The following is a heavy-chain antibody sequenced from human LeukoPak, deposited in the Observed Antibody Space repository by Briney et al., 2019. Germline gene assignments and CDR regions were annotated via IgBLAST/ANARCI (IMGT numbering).Heavy chain of an antibody. CDR3: ARDGTGSSFYDY. V-gene: IGHV3-7*01. Sequence: GGSLRLSCAASGFTFSNYWMNWVRQAPGKGLECLANIKQDGSGKYYVDSVLGRFTISRDNAKNSLILQMNSLRAEDTAVYYCARDGTGSSFYDYWGQGTLVTVSS. CDR1: GFTFSNYW. J-gene: IGHJ4*02. CDR2: IKQDGSGK. D-gene: IGHD3-10*01.